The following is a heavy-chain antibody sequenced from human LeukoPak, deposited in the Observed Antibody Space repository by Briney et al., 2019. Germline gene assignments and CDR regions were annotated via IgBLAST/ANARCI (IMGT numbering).Heavy chain of an antibody. J-gene: IGHJ4*02. D-gene: IGHD6-13*01. CDR3: ARDPPGIAASVSGG. CDR2: IYSGGST. V-gene: IGHV3-53*01. Sequence: GGSLRLSCTASGFTVSNNYMNWVRQAPGKGLEWVSLIYSGGSTQYADSVRGRFTISRDNSKNTLYLQISSLRAEDTAVYYCARDPPGIAASVSGGWGQGTLVTVSS. CDR1: GFTVSNNY.